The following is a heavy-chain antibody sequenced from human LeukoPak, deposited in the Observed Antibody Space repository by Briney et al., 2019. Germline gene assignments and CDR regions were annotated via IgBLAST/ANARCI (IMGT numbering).Heavy chain of an antibody. V-gene: IGHV4-39*07. D-gene: IGHD1-26*01. CDR2: IYYSGST. J-gene: IGHJ4*01. Sequence: KASETLSLTCTVSGGSISSSSYYWGWIRQPPGKGLEWIGSIYYSGSTYYNPSLKSRVTISVDTSKNQFSLKLSSVTAADTAVYYCVRGERSGTHYVVTDYFDYWGHGNLVTVSS. CDR1: GGSISSSSYY. CDR3: VRGERSGTHYVVTDYFDY.